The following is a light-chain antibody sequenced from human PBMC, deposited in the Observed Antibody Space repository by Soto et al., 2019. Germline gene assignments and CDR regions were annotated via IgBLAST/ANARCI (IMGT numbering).Light chain of an antibody. Sequence: QAVMPQPASVFGSPGQSITISCTGTSRDVGGSNYVSWYQHHPHRAPRLLIYEVSYRPSGVSSRFSGSKSGNTASLTISGLQAEDEADYYCSSYTSSNTHVLFGLATKVTV. CDR3: SSYTSSNTHVL. CDR2: EVS. V-gene: IGLV2-14*01. CDR1: SRDVGGSNY. J-gene: IGLJ1*01.